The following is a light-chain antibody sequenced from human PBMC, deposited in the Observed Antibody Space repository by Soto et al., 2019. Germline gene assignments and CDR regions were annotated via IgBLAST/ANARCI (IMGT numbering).Light chain of an antibody. CDR3: SSYAGTHIV. CDR1: SSDVGGYNY. J-gene: IGLJ1*01. Sequence: QSALTQPPSASGSPGQSVTISCTGTSSDVGGYNYVSWYQQHPGKAPKLMIYDVSKRPPGVPDRFSGSKSGNTASLTVSGLQAEYEADYYCSSYAGTHIVFGTGTKVTVL. V-gene: IGLV2-8*01. CDR2: DVS.